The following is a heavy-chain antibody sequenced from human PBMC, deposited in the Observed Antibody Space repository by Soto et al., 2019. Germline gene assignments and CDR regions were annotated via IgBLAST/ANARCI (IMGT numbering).Heavy chain of an antibody. CDR3: ARDSHLGYCSGGSCYVDY. J-gene: IGHJ4*02. CDR1: GFTFSSYS. CDR2: ISSSSSTI. Sequence: GGSLRLSCAASGFTFSSYSMNWVRQAPGKGLEWVSYISSSSSTIYYADSVKGRFTISRDNAKNSLYLQMNSLRAEDTAVYYCARDSHLGYCSGGSCYVDYWGQGTLVTVSS. V-gene: IGHV3-48*01. D-gene: IGHD2-15*01.